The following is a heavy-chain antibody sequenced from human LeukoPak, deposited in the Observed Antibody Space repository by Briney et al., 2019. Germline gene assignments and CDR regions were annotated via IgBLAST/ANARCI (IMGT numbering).Heavy chain of an antibody. CDR3: ARSRFTYGSVALDY. Sequence: GGSLRLSCGASGFSFSSYNIRWVRQAPGKGLEWLSSISSRGRPVYYSDSVKGRFSISRDDAKDSLHLQMNSLRDEDTAVYYCARSRFTYGSVALDYWGRGTLVAVSS. CDR2: ISSRGRPV. V-gene: IGHV3-48*02. J-gene: IGHJ4*02. D-gene: IGHD4-17*01. CDR1: GFSFSSYN.